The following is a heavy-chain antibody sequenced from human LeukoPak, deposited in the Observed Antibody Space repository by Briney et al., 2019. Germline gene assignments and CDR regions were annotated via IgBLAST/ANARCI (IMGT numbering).Heavy chain of an antibody. CDR2: ISYDGSNK. V-gene: IGHV3-30-3*01. J-gene: IGHJ4*02. CDR3: ARVHYYDSMWIRPEYYFDY. CDR1: GFTFSSYA. D-gene: IGHD3-22*01. Sequence: GGSLRLSCAASGFTFSSYAMHWVRQAPGKGLEWVAAISYDGSNKYYADSVKGRFTISRDNSKNTLYLQMNSLRAEDTAVYYCARVHYYDSMWIRPEYYFDYWGQGTLVTVSS.